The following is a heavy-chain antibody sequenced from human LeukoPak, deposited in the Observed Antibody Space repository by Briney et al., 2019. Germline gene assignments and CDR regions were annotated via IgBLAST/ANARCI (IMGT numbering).Heavy chain of an antibody. CDR3: ARTTTVVSGGFGY. J-gene: IGHJ4*02. Sequence: GGSLRLSCAASGFTFSSYSMNWARQAPGKGLEWVSSISSSSSYIYYADSVKGRFTISRDNAKNSLYLQMNSLRAEDTAVYYCARTTTVVSGGFGYWGQGTLVTVSS. CDR2: ISSSSSYI. V-gene: IGHV3-21*01. D-gene: IGHD4-23*01. CDR1: GFTFSSYS.